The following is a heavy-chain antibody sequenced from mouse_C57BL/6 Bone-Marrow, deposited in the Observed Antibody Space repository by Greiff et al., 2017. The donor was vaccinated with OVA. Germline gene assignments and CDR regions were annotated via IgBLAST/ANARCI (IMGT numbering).Heavy chain of an antibody. CDR1: GYAFSSYW. CDR2: IYPGDGDT. J-gene: IGHJ1*03. D-gene: IGHD2-4*01. CDR3: ARGGLRPPFNV. V-gene: IGHV1-80*01. Sequence: VQLVESGAELVKPGASVKISCKASGYAFSSYWMNWVKQRPGKGLEWIGQIYPGDGDTNYNGKFKGKATLTADKSSSTAYMQLSSLTSEDSAVYFCARGGLRPPFNVWGTGTTVTVSS.